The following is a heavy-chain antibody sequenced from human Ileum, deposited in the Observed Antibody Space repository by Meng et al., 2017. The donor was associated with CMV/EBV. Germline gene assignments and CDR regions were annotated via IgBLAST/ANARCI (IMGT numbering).Heavy chain of an antibody. Sequence: SCKASGYTFTSYAMHWVRQAPGQRIEWMGWINAGNGNTKNSQKFQDRVTFTRDTSASTAYMELSGLRSEDTAVYYCAIDPSGYYYKFWGQGTLVTVSS. CDR3: AIDPSGYYYKF. CDR2: INAGNGNT. J-gene: IGHJ4*02. V-gene: IGHV1-3*01. CDR1: GYTFTSYA. D-gene: IGHD3-22*01.